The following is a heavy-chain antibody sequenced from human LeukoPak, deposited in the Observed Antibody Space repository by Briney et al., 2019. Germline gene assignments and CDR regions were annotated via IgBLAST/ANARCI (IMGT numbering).Heavy chain of an antibody. D-gene: IGHD4-17*01. J-gene: IGHJ6*02. V-gene: IGHV1-18*01. CDR2: ISAYNGNT. CDR1: GYTFTSYG. Sequence: ASVKVSCKASGYTFTSYGISWVRQAPGQGLEWMGWISAYNGNTNYAQKLQGRVTMTTDTSTSTAYMELRSLRSDDTAVYYCARDPLRSVCGDYLLHYYYYGMDVWGQGTTVTVSS. CDR3: ARDPLRSVCGDYLLHYYYYGMDV.